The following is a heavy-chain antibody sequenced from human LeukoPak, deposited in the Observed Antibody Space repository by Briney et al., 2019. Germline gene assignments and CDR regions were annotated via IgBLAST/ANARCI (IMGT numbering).Heavy chain of an antibody. CDR3: AKDRRGYSGYGYDYYGMDV. Sequence: GGSLRLSCAGSEFTFSFYAMTWVRQAPGKGREGVSGISGSGGSTHYADSVKGRFTISRENSKKTLYLQMNSLRAEDTAVYYCAKDRRGYSGYGYDYYGMDVWGQGTTVTVSS. CDR2: ISGSGGST. V-gene: IGHV3-23*01. D-gene: IGHD5-12*01. CDR1: EFTFSFYA. J-gene: IGHJ6*02.